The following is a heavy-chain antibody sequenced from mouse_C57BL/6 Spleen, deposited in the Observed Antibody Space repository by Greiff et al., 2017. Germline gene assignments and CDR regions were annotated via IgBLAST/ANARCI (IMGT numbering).Heavy chain of an antibody. V-gene: IGHV5-4*01. J-gene: IGHJ3*01. CDR3: ARDHDYDGWFAY. CDR2: ISDGGSYT. D-gene: IGHD2-4*01. Sequence: EVLLVESGGGLVKPGGSLKLSCAASGFTFSSYAMSWVRQTPEKRLEWVATISDGGSYTYYPDNVKGRFTISRDNAKNNLYLQMSHLKSEDTAMYYCARDHDYDGWFAYWGQGTLVTVSA. CDR1: GFTFSSYA.